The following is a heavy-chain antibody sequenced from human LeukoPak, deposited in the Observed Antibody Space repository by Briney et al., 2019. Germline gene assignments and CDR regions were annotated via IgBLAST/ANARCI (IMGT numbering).Heavy chain of an antibody. J-gene: IGHJ4*02. Sequence: GASVKVSCKASGGAFSSYSISWVRQAPGQGLEWMGGIIPIFGTANYAQKFQGRVTITADASTSTAYMELSSLRSEDTAVHYCARVSRTTMVRGVITFDFWGQGTLVTVSS. V-gene: IGHV1-69*13. CDR1: GGAFSSYS. CDR2: IIPIFGTA. CDR3: ARVSRTTMVRGVITFDF. D-gene: IGHD3-10*01.